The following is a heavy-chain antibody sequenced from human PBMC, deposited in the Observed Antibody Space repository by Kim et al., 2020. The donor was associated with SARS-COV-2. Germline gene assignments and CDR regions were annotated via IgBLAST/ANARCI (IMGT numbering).Heavy chain of an antibody. Sequence: KSRVTISVDTSKNQFSLKLSSVTAADTGVYYCARAPSYFGSGSLYNGWFDPWGQGTLVTVSS. D-gene: IGHD3-10*01. J-gene: IGHJ5*02. CDR3: ARAPSYFGSGSLYNGWFDP. V-gene: IGHV4-59*01.